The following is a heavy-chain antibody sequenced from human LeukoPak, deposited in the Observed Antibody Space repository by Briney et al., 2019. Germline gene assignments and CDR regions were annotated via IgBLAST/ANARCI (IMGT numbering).Heavy chain of an antibody. Sequence: GSSVKVSCKASGGTFSNNGISWVRQAPGQGLEWMVWINPNSGGTNYAQKFQGRVTMTRDTSISTAYMELSSLRFDDTAVYYCASGSSYDSSGRGFDYWGQGTLVTVSS. CDR3: ASGSSYDSSGRGFDY. CDR2: INPNSGGT. V-gene: IGHV1-2*02. CDR1: GGTFSNNG. J-gene: IGHJ4*02. D-gene: IGHD3-22*01.